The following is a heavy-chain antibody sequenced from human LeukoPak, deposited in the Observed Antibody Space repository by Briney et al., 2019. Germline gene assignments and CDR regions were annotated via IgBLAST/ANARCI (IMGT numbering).Heavy chain of an antibody. CDR2: INHSGST. CDR1: GGSFSGYY. Sequence: SETLSLTCAVYGGSFSGYYWSWIRQPPGKGLEWIGEINHSGSTNYNPSLKSRVTISVDTSKNQFSLKLSSVTAADTAVYYCARGGRRGRYYYYGMDVWGQGTTVTVSS. V-gene: IGHV4-34*01. D-gene: IGHD1-26*01. CDR3: ARGGRRGRYYYYGMDV. J-gene: IGHJ6*02.